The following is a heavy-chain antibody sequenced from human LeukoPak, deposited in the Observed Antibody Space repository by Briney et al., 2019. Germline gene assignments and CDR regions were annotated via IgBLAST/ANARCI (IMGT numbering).Heavy chain of an antibody. J-gene: IGHJ4*02. CDR3: ARERGRGRDSPWFDY. CDR1: GFTFSSYT. D-gene: IGHD1-26*01. Sequence: GALRLSCAASGFTFSSYTMSWVRQTPGKGLEWVSAISGSGGRTYFADSVKGRFTISRDNSKSTLYLQMSILRAEDTAVYYCARERGRGRDSPWFDYWGQGTLVTVSS. V-gene: IGHV3-23*01. CDR2: ISGSGGRT.